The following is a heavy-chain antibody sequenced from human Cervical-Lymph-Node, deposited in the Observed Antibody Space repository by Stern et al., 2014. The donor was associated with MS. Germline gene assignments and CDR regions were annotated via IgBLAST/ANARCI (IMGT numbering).Heavy chain of an antibody. Sequence: QITLKESGPTLVKPTQTLTLTCDFSGFSLTTSGVGVGWIRQPPGKALEWLALLYWDDEKRYSPSLKSRLSIITDTAKNQVVLTMTNMDPVDTGTYYCAHRSTSVAGAWASWGQGILVVVSS. CDR3: AHRSTSVAGAWAS. D-gene: IGHD1-26*01. V-gene: IGHV2-5*02. J-gene: IGHJ5*02. CDR1: GFSLTTSGVG. CDR2: LYWDDEK.